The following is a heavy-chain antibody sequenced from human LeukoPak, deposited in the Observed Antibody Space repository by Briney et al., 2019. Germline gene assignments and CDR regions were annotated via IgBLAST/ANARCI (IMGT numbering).Heavy chain of an antibody. D-gene: IGHD3-10*01. CDR3: ARDREGIRRGAYYFDY. CDR1: GFTFSNYV. V-gene: IGHV3-11*05. J-gene: IGHJ4*02. CDR2: IRSTSSYT. Sequence: PGGSLRLSCAASGFTFSNYVMSWIRQAPGKGPEWVSYIRSTSSYTNYADSVKGRFTISRDNSKNSLYLQMNSLRAEDTAVYYCARDREGIRRGAYYFDYWGQGTLVTVSS.